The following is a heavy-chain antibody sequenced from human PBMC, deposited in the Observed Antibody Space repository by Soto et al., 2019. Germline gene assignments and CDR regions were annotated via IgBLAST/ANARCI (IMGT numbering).Heavy chain of an antibody. V-gene: IGHV3-23*01. D-gene: IGHD3-16*01. Sequence: EVQLLESGGGIVQPGGSLRVSCVASGFTFRNFVMSWVRQAPGKGLEWVSAIRGTGGETFYADSVKGRFTISRDNSKNTLYRQMNSLRDEDTALYFCAQTRGWGMVSPSHDYWGQGTLVTVSS. CDR1: GFTFRNFV. J-gene: IGHJ4*02. CDR3: AQTRGWGMVSPSHDY. CDR2: IRGTGGET.